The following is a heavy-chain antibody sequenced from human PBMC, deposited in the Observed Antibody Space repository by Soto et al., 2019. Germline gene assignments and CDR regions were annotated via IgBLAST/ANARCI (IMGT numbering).Heavy chain of an antibody. D-gene: IGHD2-15*01. V-gene: IGHV1-69*06. CDR2: IIPIFDSP. J-gene: IGHJ5*02. CDR1: GGSFSTYA. CDR3: ARGAECRGYCLKKFTWLDT. Sequence: SVKVSCKASGGSFSTYAFSWVRQAPGHGLEWMGGIIPIFDSPYYAQNFQGRVTIAADRSTSTVYMELSSLTPEDAAVYYCARGAECRGYCLKKFTWLDTWGQGTLVTVSS.